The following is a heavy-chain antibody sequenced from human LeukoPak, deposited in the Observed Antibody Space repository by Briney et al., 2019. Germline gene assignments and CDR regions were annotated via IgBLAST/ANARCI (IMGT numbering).Heavy chain of an antibody. CDR3: ARHKYRYYFDY. J-gene: IGHJ4*02. Sequence: GGSLRLSCAASGFTVSSNYMSWVRQAPGKGLEWVSVIYSGGSTYYADSVKGRFTISRDNSKNTLYLQMNSLRAEDTAVYYCARHKYRYYFDYWGQGTLVTVSS. D-gene: IGHD1-1*01. CDR2: IYSGGST. V-gene: IGHV3-66*04. CDR1: GFTVSSNY.